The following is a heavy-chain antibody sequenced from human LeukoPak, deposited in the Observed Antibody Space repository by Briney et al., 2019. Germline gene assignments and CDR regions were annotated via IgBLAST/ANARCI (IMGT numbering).Heavy chain of an antibody. V-gene: IGHV3-7*01. CDR1: TFTFTPGW. J-gene: IGHJ4*02. CDR2: IKRDGGEK. D-gene: IGHD5-18*01. Sequence: GGSLRLSCEASTFTFTPGWMSWVRQAPGKGLEWVAMIKRDGGEKHYVDSVKGRFTISRDNAKKSLYQQMDSLRDEDTAVYYCASLDTAHPSGVYWGQGTLVTVSS. CDR3: ASLDTAHPSGVY.